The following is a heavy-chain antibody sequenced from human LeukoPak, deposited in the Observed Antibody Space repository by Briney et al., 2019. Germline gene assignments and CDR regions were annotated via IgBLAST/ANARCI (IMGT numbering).Heavy chain of an antibody. D-gene: IGHD3-10*01. Sequence: GSLRLSCAASGFTFSSYSMNWVRQAPGKGLEWVSVIYSGGSTYYADSVKGRFTISRDNSKNTLYLQMNSLRAEDTAVYYCARSKAGSFDYWGQGTLVTVSS. CDR3: ARSKAGSFDY. CDR2: IYSGGST. J-gene: IGHJ4*02. V-gene: IGHV3-66*01. CDR1: GFTFSSYS.